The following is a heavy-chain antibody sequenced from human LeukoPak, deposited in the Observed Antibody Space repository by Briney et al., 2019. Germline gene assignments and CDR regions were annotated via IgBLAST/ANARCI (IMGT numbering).Heavy chain of an antibody. CDR1: GGTFSSYA. CDR3: ARVVPAWKYDILTGAWSGNWFDP. J-gene: IGHJ5*02. V-gene: IGHV1-69*13. CDR2: IIPIYGTA. D-gene: IGHD3-9*01. Sequence: EASVKVSCKASGGTFSSYAISWVRQAPGQGLEWMGGIIPIYGTANYAQKFQGRVTITADESTSTAYMDLSSLRSEDTAVYYCARVVPAWKYDILTGAWSGNWFDPWGQGTLVTVSS.